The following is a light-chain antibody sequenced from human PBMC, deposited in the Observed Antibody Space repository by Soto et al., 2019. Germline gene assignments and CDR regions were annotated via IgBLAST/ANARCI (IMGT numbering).Light chain of an antibody. CDR2: GAS. CDR3: QQYGSSWYT. Sequence: EIVLTQSPGTLSLSPGERATLSCRASQSVSSSYLAWYQQKPGQAPRLLIYGASSRATGIPDRFSGGGSGTDFTLTISRLEPEDFAVYYCQQYGSSWYTFGQGTKLEIK. J-gene: IGKJ2*01. V-gene: IGKV3-20*01. CDR1: QSVSSSY.